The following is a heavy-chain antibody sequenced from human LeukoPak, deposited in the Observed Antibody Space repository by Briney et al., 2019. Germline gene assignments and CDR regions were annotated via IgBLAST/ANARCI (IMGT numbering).Heavy chain of an antibody. CDR3: ARDEGRSRRFDY. Sequence: QTLSLTRAISGDRVSINSAAWNWVRQSPSRGLEWLGRTYYRSKRNNDSAASVKSRITINPDTSKNQLSLQLNSVTPEDTAVYYCARDEGRSRRFDYWGQGTLVTVSS. V-gene: IGHV6-1*01. CDR1: GDRVSINSAA. D-gene: IGHD2-15*01. J-gene: IGHJ4*02. CDR2: TYYRSKRNN.